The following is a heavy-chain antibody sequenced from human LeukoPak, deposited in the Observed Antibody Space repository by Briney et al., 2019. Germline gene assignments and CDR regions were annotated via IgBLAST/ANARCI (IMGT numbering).Heavy chain of an antibody. CDR1: GYTLTELS. D-gene: IGHD2-21*02. CDR3: ARDNAKHIVVVTAIPAAYAFDI. Sequence: ASVKVSCKVSGYTLTELSMHWVRQAPGKGLEWMGGFDPEDGATIYAQKFQGRVTMTEDTSTDTAYMELSSLRSEDTAVYYCARDNAKHIVVVTAIPAAYAFDIWGQGTMVTVSS. V-gene: IGHV1-24*01. CDR2: FDPEDGAT. J-gene: IGHJ3*02.